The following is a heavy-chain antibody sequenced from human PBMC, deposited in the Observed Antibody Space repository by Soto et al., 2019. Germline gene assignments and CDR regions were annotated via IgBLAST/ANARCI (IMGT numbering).Heavy chain of an antibody. V-gene: IGHV3-33*01. CDR2: IWYDGSNK. J-gene: IGHJ4*02. Sequence: QVQLVESGGGVVQPGRSLRLSCAASGFTFSSYGMHWVRQAPGKGLEWVAVIWYDGSNKYYADSVKGRFTISRDNSKNTLYLQRNSLRAEDTAVYYCARAPLREPYDYWGQGTLVTVSS. CDR3: ARAPLREPYDY. CDR1: GFTFSSYG.